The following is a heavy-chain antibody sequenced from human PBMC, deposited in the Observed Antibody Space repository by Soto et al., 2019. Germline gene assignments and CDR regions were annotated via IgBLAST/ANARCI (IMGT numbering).Heavy chain of an antibody. J-gene: IGHJ4*02. Sequence: EVQLLESGGSLVQPGGSLRLSCAASGFSFSTYAMGWVRQAPGKGLEWVSAISGSGSATYYADPVKGRFTISRDNSKDTWYLQVTSLRAGDTAVYYCAKDIKGTGTNVIDDSWGQGSLVTVSS. D-gene: IGHD1-7*01. CDR2: ISGSGSAT. CDR1: GFSFSTYA. CDR3: AKDIKGTGTNVIDDS. V-gene: IGHV3-23*01.